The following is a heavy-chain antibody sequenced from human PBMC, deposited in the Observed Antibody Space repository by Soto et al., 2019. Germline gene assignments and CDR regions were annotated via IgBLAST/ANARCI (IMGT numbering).Heavy chain of an antibody. V-gene: IGHV6-1*01. J-gene: IGHJ5*02. D-gene: IGHD5-12*01. CDR1: GDSVSSNSVD. CDR2: TYYRSKWYS. Sequence: SRTPSLHCDISGDSVSSNSVDRNWIRLPPSRGLEWLGRTYYRSKWYSAYAASVKSRISINPDTSKNQFSLQLNSVTPDDTAVYYCARGPGSLRPWAQGTLVTVSS. CDR3: ARGPGSLRP.